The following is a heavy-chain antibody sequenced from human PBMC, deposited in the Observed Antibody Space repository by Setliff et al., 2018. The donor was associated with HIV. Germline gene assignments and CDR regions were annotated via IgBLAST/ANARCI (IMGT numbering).Heavy chain of an antibody. CDR3: ATDRGDDYNWGRKAGPYYYYYYGMDV. CDR1: GYSFSDFY. CDR2: VDPEDGET. Sequence: VASVKVSCKASGYSFSDFYMHWVQQAPGKGLEWMGRVDPEDGETIYAEKFQGRVTITADTSTDTAYMELSSLRSEDTAVYYCATDRGDDYNWGRKAGPYYYYYYGMDVWGQGTTVTVSS. J-gene: IGHJ6*02. V-gene: IGHV1-69-2*01. D-gene: IGHD3-10*01.